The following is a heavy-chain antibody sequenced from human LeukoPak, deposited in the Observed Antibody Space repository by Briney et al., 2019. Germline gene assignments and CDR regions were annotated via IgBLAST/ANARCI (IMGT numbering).Heavy chain of an antibody. J-gene: IGHJ6*03. Sequence: SETLSLTCTVSGGSISSYYWSWIGQPPGKGLEWIGDIYYSGYTNYNPSLKSRVTISVDTSKNQFSLKLSSVTAADTAVYYCARSPGSTVTHGGSHYYYMDVWGKGTTVTISS. D-gene: IGHD4-17*01. V-gene: IGHV4-59*01. CDR1: GGSISSYY. CDR3: ARSPGSTVTHGGSHYYYMDV. CDR2: IYYSGYT.